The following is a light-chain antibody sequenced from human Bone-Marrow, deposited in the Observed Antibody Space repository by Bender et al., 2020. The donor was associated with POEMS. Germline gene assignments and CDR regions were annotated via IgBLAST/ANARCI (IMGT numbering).Light chain of an antibody. J-gene: IGLJ3*02. CDR2: GYN. CDR3: QSYDNSLGGWV. V-gene: IGLV1-40*01. CDR1: VSSYL. Sequence: QSALTQPASVSGSPGQSITISCTGTVSSYLVSWYQQYPGKAPKLLIYGYNNRPSGVPDRFSGSKSGTSASLAITGLQAEDEGDYYCQSYDNSLGGWVFGGGTKLTVL.